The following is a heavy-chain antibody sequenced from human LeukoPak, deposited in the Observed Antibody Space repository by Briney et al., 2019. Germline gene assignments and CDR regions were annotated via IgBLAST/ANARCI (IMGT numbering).Heavy chain of an antibody. CDR1: GGSISSGGYY. D-gene: IGHD3-9*01. J-gene: IGHJ3*02. CDR2: IYNSGST. V-gene: IGHV4-31*03. CDR3: ARGTAYYDILTGYHVSAFDI. Sequence: SETLSLTCTVSGGSISSGGYYWSWIRQHAGKGLEWIGYIYNSGSTYYNPSLKSRVTISVDTSKNQFSLKLSSVTAADTAVYYCARGTAYYDILTGYHVSAFDIWGQGTMVTVSS.